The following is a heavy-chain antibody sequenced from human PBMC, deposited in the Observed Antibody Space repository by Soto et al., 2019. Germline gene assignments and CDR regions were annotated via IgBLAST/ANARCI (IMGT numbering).Heavy chain of an antibody. V-gene: IGHV4-59*08. CDR1: GGSISSYY. D-gene: IGHD2-15*01. CDR3: ARWKLGYCSGGSCHSYYMDV. CDR2: IYYSGST. Sequence: QVQLQESGPGLVKPSETLSLTCTVSGGSISSYYWSWIRQPPGKGLEWIGYIYYSGSTNYNPSLKSRVTISVDTSKNQFSLKLSSETAADTAVYYCARWKLGYCSGGSCHSYYMDVWGKGTTVTVSS. J-gene: IGHJ6*03.